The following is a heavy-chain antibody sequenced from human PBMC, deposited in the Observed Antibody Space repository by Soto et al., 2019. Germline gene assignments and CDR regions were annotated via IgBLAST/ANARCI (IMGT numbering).Heavy chain of an antibody. J-gene: IGHJ5*02. CDR1: GGSIRSYY. Sequence: SETLSLTCTVSGGSIRSYYWSWIRQPSGKGLEWIGYIYYSGSTNYNPSLKSRVTISVDTSKNQFSLKLSSVTAADTAVYYCARYSGYEGLRFDPWGQGTLVTVSS. CDR3: ARYSGYEGLRFDP. V-gene: IGHV4-59*01. CDR2: IYYSGST. D-gene: IGHD5-12*01.